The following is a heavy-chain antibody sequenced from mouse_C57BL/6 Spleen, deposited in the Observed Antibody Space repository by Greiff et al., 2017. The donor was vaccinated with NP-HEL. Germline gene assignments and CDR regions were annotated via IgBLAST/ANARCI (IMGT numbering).Heavy chain of an antibody. CDR3: ARHDYDVWFAY. CDR2: ISNGGGST. CDR1: GFTLSDYY. Sequence: EVHLVESGGGLVQPGGSLKLSCAASGFTLSDYYMYWVRQTPEKRLEWVAYISNGGGSTYYPDTVKGRFTISRDNAKNTLYLQMSRLKSEDTAMYYCARHDYDVWFAYWGQGTLVTVSA. V-gene: IGHV5-12*01. J-gene: IGHJ3*01. D-gene: IGHD2-4*01.